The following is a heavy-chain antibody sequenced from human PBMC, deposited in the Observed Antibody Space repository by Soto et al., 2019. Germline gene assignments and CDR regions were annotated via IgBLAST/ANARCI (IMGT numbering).Heavy chain of an antibody. CDR2: INPNSGGT. CDR3: ARGGYCSGGSCYSAYYYYGMDV. J-gene: IGHJ6*02. Sequence: GASVKVSCKASGYTFTGYYMHCVRQAPGQGLEWMGWINPNSGGTNYAQKFQGRVTMTRDTSISTAYMELSRLRSDDTAVYYCARGGYCSGGSCYSAYYYYGMDVWGQGTTVTVSS. CDR1: GYTFTGYY. D-gene: IGHD2-15*01. V-gene: IGHV1-2*02.